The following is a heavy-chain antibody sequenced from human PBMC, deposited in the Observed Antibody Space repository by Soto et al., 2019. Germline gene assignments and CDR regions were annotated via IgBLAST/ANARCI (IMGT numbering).Heavy chain of an antibody. V-gene: IGHV5-51*01. Sequence: ECLKGSWRGSGYIFATHWIVWVRYKAGKGLEWMGIIFPGDAETRYSTSFQGHITISAEKSISIAYLRWSSLKASDTGMYYCATPGGFGMHVWGQGTTVPVPS. CDR2: IFPGDAET. J-gene: IGHJ6*02. CDR3: ATPGGFGMHV. CDR1: GYIFATHW. D-gene: IGHD5-12*01.